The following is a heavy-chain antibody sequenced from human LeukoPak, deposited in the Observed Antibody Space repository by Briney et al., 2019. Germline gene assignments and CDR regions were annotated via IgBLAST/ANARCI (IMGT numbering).Heavy chain of an antibody. CDR3: ARDYYDSSGYYGGRFDY. V-gene: IGHV4-39*07. Sequence: SETLSLTCTVSGGSISSSSYYWSWIRQPPGKGLEWIGEINHSGSTNYNPSLKSRVTISVDTSKNQFSLKLSSVTAADTAVYYCARDYYDSSGYYGGRFDYWGQGTLVTVSS. CDR2: INHSGST. J-gene: IGHJ4*02. CDR1: GGSISSSSYY. D-gene: IGHD3-22*01.